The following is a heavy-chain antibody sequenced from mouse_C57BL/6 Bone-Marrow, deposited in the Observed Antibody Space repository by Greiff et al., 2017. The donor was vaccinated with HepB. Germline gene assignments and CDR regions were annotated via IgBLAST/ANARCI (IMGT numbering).Heavy chain of an antibody. CDR2: ISYDGSN. D-gene: IGHD2-4*01. J-gene: IGHJ4*01. V-gene: IGHV3-6*01. CDR1: GYSITSGYY. CDR3: ARECYYDQYYYAMDY. Sequence: EVQLQESGPGLVKPSQSLSLTCSVTGYSITSGYYWNWIRQFPGNKLEWMGYISYDGSNNYNPSLKNRISITRDTSKNQFFLKLNSVTTEDTATYYCARECYYDQYYYAMDYWGQGTSVTVSS.